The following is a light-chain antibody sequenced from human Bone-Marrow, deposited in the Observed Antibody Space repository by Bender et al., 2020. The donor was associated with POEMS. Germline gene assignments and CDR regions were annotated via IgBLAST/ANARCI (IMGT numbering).Light chain of an antibody. Sequence: QSVLTQPPSVSGAPGQRVTISCTGSSSNTGSGYDITCYQHLPGTAPKLLIYGYNNRPSGVPDRFSGSKSGTSASLAITGLQAEDEGDYYCQSYDNSLGGWVFGGGTKLTVL. CDR3: QSYDNSLGGWV. V-gene: IGLV1-40*01. CDR2: GYN. CDR1: SSNTGSGYD. J-gene: IGLJ3*02.